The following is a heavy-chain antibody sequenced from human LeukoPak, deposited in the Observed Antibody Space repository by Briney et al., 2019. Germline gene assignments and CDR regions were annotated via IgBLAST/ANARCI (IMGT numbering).Heavy chain of an antibody. CDR3: ARAEGQAVAGTWDAFDI. CDR1: GYTFTGYY. V-gene: IGHV1-2*04. D-gene: IGHD6-19*01. J-gene: IGHJ3*02. Sequence: ASVKVSCKASGYTFTGYYMHWVRQAPGQGLEWMGWINPNSGGTNYAQKFQGWVTMTRDTSISTAYMELSRLRSDDTAVYYCARAEGQAVAGTWDAFDIWGQGTMVTVSS. CDR2: INPNSGGT.